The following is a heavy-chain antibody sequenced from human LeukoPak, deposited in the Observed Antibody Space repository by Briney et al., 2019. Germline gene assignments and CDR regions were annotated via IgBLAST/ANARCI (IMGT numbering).Heavy chain of an antibody. D-gene: IGHD3-10*01. CDR2: IRYDGSNK. CDR3: ARATSSQVRPFDI. Sequence: GGSLRLSCAASGFTFSSYGMYWVRQAPGKGLEWVAFIRYDGSNKYYAESVKGRFTVSRDNSNNTLFLQMNSLRAEDTAIYYCARATSSQVRPFDIWGQGTMVTVSS. J-gene: IGHJ3*02. CDR1: GFTFSSYG. V-gene: IGHV3-30*02.